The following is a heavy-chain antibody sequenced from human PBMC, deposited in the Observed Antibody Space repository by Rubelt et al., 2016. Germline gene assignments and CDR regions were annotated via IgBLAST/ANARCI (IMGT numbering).Heavy chain of an antibody. Sequence: VQLVESGGGLVKPGGSLRLSCAASGFTFSTYGMHWVRQAPGKGLEWVAVIWYDGGYPYSADSLTGRLTISRDNYQSTVYLQMNSLGAEDTAVYYCARDWDDYSKFDYWGQGTLVTVSS. D-gene: IGHD4-11*01. CDR1: GFTFSTYG. CDR2: IWYDGGYP. J-gene: IGHJ4*02. V-gene: IGHV3-33*08. CDR3: ARDWDDYSKFDY.